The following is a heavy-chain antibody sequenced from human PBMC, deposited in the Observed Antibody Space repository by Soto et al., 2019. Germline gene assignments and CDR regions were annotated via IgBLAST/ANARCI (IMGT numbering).Heavy chain of an antibody. CDR2: IYPGDSDT. J-gene: IGHJ6*02. D-gene: IGHD6-19*01. V-gene: IGHV5-51*01. CDR3: AISSGRGYYYYGMDV. Sequence: GESLKISCKGSGYGFTSYWIGWVRQMPGKGLEWMGIIYPGDSDTRYSPSFQGQVTISADKSISTAYLQWSSLKASDTAMYYCAISSGRGYYYYGMDVWGQGTTVTVS. CDR1: GYGFTSYW.